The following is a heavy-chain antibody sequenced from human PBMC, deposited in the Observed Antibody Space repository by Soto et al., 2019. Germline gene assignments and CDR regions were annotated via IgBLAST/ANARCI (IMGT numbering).Heavy chain of an antibody. D-gene: IGHD6-25*01. Sequence: EVQLVESGGGLVQPGGSLRLSCAASGFTFSSYSMNWVRQAPGKGLEWVSYISSSSSTIYYADSVKGRFTISRDNAKNSLYLKMNSLRDEDTAVYYCASSGAGWFDPWGQGTLVTVSS. CDR2: ISSSSSTI. CDR1: GFTFSSYS. J-gene: IGHJ5*02. CDR3: ASSGAGWFDP. V-gene: IGHV3-48*02.